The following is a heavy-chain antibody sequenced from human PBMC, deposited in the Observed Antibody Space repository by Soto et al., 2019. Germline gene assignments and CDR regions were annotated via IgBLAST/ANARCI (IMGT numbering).Heavy chain of an antibody. CDR1: GFTVSSNY. Sequence: GGSLRLSCAASGFTVSSNYMSWVRQAPGRGLEWVSVIYSGGITFYADSVKGRFTISRDNSKNTLYLQMNNLRGEDTAVYYCVRDFGSSSEGGMDVWGQGTTVTVSS. CDR2: IYSGGIT. V-gene: IGHV3-53*01. J-gene: IGHJ6*02. CDR3: VRDFGSSSEGGMDV. D-gene: IGHD6-6*01.